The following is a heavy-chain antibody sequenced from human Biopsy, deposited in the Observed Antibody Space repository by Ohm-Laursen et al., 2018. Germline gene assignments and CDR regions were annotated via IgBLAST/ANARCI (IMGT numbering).Heavy chain of an antibody. J-gene: IGHJ3*01. V-gene: IGHV4-4*07. CDR2: IYPGGST. CDR3: ASVVLGPTNDAFDL. Sequence: SETLSLTCNVSGGDINNYYWSWIRQPAGKGLEWIGRIYPGGSTNYNPSLKSRVTMSVGTSKKQLSLKVRSVTAADTAMYYCASVVLGPTNDAFDLWGQGTMVGVSS. CDR1: GGDINNYY. D-gene: IGHD3-22*01.